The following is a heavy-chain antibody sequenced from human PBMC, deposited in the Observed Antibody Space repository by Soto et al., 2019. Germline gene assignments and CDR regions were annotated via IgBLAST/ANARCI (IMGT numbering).Heavy chain of an antibody. Sequence: SVKVSCKASGGTFSSYAISWVRQAPGQGLEWMGGIIPIFGTANYAQKFQGRVTITADESTSTAYMELSSLRSEDTAVYYCARARNLFYYDFWSGYFDYWGQGTLVTVSS. V-gene: IGHV1-69*13. J-gene: IGHJ4*02. CDR3: ARARNLFYYDFWSGYFDY. CDR1: GGTFSSYA. CDR2: IIPIFGTA. D-gene: IGHD3-3*01.